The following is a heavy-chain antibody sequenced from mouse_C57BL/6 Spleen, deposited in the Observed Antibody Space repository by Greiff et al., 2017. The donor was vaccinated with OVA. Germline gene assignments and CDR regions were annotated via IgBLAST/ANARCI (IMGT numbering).Heavy chain of an antibody. V-gene: IGHV1-26*01. Sequence: VQLQQSGPELVKPGASVKISCKASGYTFTDYYMNWVKQSHGKSLEWIGDINPNNGGTSYNQKFKGKATLTVDKSSSTAYMELRSLTSEDSAVYYCARNDYDEGDYYAMDYWGQGTSVTVSS. J-gene: IGHJ4*01. D-gene: IGHD2-4*01. CDR1: GYTFTDYY. CDR3: ARNDYDEGDYYAMDY. CDR2: INPNNGGT.